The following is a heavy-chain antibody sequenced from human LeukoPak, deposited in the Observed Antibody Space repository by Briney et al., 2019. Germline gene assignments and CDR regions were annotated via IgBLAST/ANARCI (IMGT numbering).Heavy chain of an antibody. V-gene: IGHV3-9*01. D-gene: IGHD3-3*01. Sequence: PGRSLRLSCAASGFTFDDYAMHWVRQASGKGLEWVSGISWNSGSIGYADSVKGRFTISRDNAKNSLYLQMNSLRAEDTALYYCAKDISDFWSGPGAFDIWGQGTMVTVSS. CDR3: AKDISDFWSGPGAFDI. J-gene: IGHJ3*02. CDR2: ISWNSGSI. CDR1: GFTFDDYA.